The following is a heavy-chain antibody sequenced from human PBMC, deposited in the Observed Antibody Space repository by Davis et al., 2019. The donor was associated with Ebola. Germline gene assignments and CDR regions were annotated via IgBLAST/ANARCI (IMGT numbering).Heavy chain of an antibody. CDR2: IYSGGST. Sequence: GESLKISCAASGFTVSSNYMSWVRQAPGKGLEWVSVIYSGGSTYYADSVKGRFTISRDNAKNTLYLQMNSLRVEDTAVYYCVRDSSSGWYQAEYFQHWGQGILVTVSS. CDR3: VRDSSSGWYQAEYFQH. CDR1: GFTVSSNY. V-gene: IGHV3-53*01. J-gene: IGHJ1*01. D-gene: IGHD6-19*01.